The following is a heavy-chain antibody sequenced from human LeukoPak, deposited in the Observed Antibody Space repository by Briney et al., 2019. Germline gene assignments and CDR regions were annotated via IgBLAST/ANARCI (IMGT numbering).Heavy chain of an antibody. D-gene: IGHD2-2*01. CDR3: ARGRYCSGTSCYFDY. CDR2: ISSSSTI. CDR1: GFTFSSYT. J-gene: IGHJ4*02. V-gene: IGHV3-48*04. Sequence: GSLRLSCAVSGFTFSSYTMNWVRQAPRKGLEWVSYISSSSTIYYADSVKGRFTISRDNARNSLYLQMNSLRAEDTAVYYCARGRYCSGTSCYFDYWGQGTLVTVSS.